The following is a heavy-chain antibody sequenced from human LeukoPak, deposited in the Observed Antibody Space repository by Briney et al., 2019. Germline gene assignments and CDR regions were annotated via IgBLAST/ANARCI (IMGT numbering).Heavy chain of an antibody. V-gene: IGHV4-4*07. D-gene: IGHD2-2*01. CDR3: ASTIVVVPAAPWDAFDI. Sequence: SETLSLTCTVSGGSISSYYWSWIRQPAGKELEWIGRIYTSGSTNYNPSLQSRVTMSVDTSKNQFSLKLSSVTAADTAVYYCASTIVVVPAAPWDAFDIWGQGTMVTVSS. CDR2: IYTSGST. J-gene: IGHJ3*02. CDR1: GGSISSYY.